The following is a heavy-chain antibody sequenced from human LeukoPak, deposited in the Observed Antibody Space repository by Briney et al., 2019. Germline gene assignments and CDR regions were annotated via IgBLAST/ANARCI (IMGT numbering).Heavy chain of an antibody. CDR3: ARDRRPGGYSSSVDSNWFDP. J-gene: IGHJ5*02. V-gene: IGHV1-18*01. CDR1: GYTLTSYG. Sequence: ASVKVSCKASGYTLTSYGISWVRQAPGQGLEWMGWISAYNGNTNYAQKLQGRVTMTIDTSTSTAYMELRSLRSDDTAVYYCARDRRPGGYSSSVDSNWFDPWGQGTLVTVSS. D-gene: IGHD6-13*01. CDR2: ISAYNGNT.